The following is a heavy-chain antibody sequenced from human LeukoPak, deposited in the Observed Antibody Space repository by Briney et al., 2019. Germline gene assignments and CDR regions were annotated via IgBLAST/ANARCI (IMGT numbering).Heavy chain of an antibody. D-gene: IGHD5-18*01. J-gene: IGHJ4*02. Sequence: ASVKVSCKASGYTFTGYYMHWVRHATGQGPEWMGWINPNSGGTNYAQKFQGRVTMTRDTSISTAYMELSRLRSDDTAVYYCARLIRGYSYAILPASFDYWGQGTLVTVSS. V-gene: IGHV1-2*02. CDR3: ARLIRGYSYAILPASFDY. CDR1: GYTFTGYY. CDR2: INPNSGGT.